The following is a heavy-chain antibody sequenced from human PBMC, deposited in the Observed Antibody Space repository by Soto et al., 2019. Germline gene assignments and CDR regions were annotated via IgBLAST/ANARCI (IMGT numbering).Heavy chain of an antibody. J-gene: IGHJ6*02. D-gene: IGHD2-21*01. CDR2: IDPGDLYT. CDR1: GYDFSTYW. V-gene: IGHV5-10-1*01. Sequence: GESLKISCQASGYDFSTYWISWVRQMPGKGLEWMGRIDPGDLYTNYRPSFQGHVTISVDKSINTVYLQWSSLKASDTVMYYCPSHRAVGIHYKHGMDVWGQGTAVTVPS. CDR3: PSHRAVGIHYKHGMDV.